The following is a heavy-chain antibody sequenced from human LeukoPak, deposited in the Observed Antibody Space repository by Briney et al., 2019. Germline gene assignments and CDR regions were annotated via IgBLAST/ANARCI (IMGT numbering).Heavy chain of an antibody. CDR1: GGSISSYY. D-gene: IGHD6-19*01. J-gene: IGHJ4*02. CDR3: AREVTVAGLYYFDY. CDR2: IYYSGST. Sequence: SETLSLTCAVSGGSISSYYWSWIRQPPGKGLEWIGYIYYSGSTNYNPSLKSRVTISVDTSKNQFSLKLSSVTVADTAVYYCAREVTVAGLYYFDYWGQGTLVTVSS. V-gene: IGHV4-59*01.